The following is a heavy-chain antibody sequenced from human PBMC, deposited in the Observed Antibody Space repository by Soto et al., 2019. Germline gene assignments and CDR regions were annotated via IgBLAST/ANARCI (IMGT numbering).Heavy chain of an antibody. V-gene: IGHV1-2*02. Sequence: QVHLVQSGAEVKKPGASVKVSCKASGYTFTDHYLHWVRQAPGQGLEWMGWINPNSGGTKYAQKFQGRVTMTRDTSISTGYMEFSSLRSDDTAVYYCARDRDDALILSVGTFYYHYGMDVWGQGTTVTVSS. CDR1: GYTFTDHY. D-gene: IGHD3-10*01. CDR2: INPNSGGT. J-gene: IGHJ6*02. CDR3: ARDRDDALILSVGTFYYHYGMDV.